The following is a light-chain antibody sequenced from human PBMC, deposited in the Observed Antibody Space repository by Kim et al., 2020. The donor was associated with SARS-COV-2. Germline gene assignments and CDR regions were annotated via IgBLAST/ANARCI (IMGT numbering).Light chain of an antibody. CDR2: DAS. V-gene: IGKV1-33*01. Sequence: DIQVTQSPSSLSASVGDRITISCQASQDISNHLNWYQQKPGKAPALLIYDASILDTGVPTRFSGSGSGTDFIFTISTLQPEDVATYDCQQYDTYPITFGQGTRLEIK. CDR3: QQYDTYPIT. J-gene: IGKJ5*01. CDR1: QDISNH.